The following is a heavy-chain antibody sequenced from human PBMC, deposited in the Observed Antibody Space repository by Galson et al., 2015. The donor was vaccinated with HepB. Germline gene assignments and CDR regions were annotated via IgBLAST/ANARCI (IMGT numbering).Heavy chain of an antibody. J-gene: IGHJ6*02. D-gene: IGHD3-22*01. V-gene: IGHV1-69*13. CDR1: GGTFSSYA. CDR2: IIPIFGTA. Sequence: SVKVSCKASGGTFSSYAISWVRQAPGQGLEWMGGIIPIFGTANYAQKFQGRVTITADESTSTAYMELSSLRSEDTAVYYCARLYYYDSSGYHYYYYYGMDVWGQGTTVTVSS. CDR3: ARLYYYDSSGYHYYYYYGMDV.